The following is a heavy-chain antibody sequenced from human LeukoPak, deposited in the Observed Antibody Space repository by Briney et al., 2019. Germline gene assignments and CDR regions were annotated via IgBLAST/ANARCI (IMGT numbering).Heavy chain of an antibody. Sequence: SETLSLTCTVSGGSISSYYWSWIRQPPGKGLEWIGYIYYSGSTNYNPSLESRVTISVDTSKNQFSLKLSSVTAADTAVHYCARDGGYGDLHWGQGTLVTVSS. D-gene: IGHD4-17*01. CDR3: ARDGGYGDLH. CDR1: GGSISSYY. J-gene: IGHJ4*02. CDR2: IYYSGST. V-gene: IGHV4-59*01.